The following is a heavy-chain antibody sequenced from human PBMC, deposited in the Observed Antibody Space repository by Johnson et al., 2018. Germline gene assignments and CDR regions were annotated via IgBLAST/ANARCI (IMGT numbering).Heavy chain of an antibody. D-gene: IGHD6-19*01. J-gene: IGHJ6*02. CDR1: GFTFSTHA. V-gene: IGHV3-23*04. CDR3: AKPTGPVAAYYYYGIDV. CDR2: YSARHDYT. Sequence: VQLVESGGGLAQPGGSLRLSCEASGFTFSTHAMSWVRQIPGKGLEWVSSYSARHDYTHYADSVKGRFTISRDNSKNTLYLQMNGLGVEDTAVYYCAKPTGPVAAYYYYGIDVWGQGTTVTVSS.